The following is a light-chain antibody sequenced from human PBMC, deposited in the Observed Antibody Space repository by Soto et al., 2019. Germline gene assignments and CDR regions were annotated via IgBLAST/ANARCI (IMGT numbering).Light chain of an antibody. V-gene: IGKV3-20*01. CDR2: GAS. J-gene: IGKJ1*01. CDR1: QSVTSNY. CDR3: QQYGDSPWT. Sequence: EIVLTQSPGTLCLSPGERATLSCRASQSVTSNYLAWYQQKPGQAPRLLIYGASNRATGIPDRFSGSGSGTDFTLNIRRLGPEDFAVYCCQQYGDSPWTFGQGTKVDIK.